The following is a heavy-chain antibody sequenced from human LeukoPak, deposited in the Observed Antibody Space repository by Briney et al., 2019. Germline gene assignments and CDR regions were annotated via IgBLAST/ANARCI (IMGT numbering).Heavy chain of an antibody. CDR1: GFTFDDYG. Sequence: GGSLRLSCAASGFTFDDYGMSWVRQAPGKGLEWVSGINWNGGSTGYADSVKGRFTISRDNAKNSLYLQMNSLRAEDTALYYCARAKGELTYYYYYMDVGGKGTTVTVSS. CDR2: INWNGGST. V-gene: IGHV3-20*04. J-gene: IGHJ6*03. D-gene: IGHD3-16*01. CDR3: ARAKGELTYYYYYMDV.